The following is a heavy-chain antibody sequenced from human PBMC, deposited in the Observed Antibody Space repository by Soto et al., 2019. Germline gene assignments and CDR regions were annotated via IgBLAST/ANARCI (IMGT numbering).Heavy chain of an antibody. CDR1: GGSVSSGSYY. J-gene: IGHJ6*02. Sequence: SETLSLTCTVSGGSVSSGSYYWSWIRQPPGKGLEWIGYIYYSGSTNYNPSLKSRVTISVDTSKNQFSLKLSSVTAADTAVYYCARGGTRGAHYYYYGMDVWGQGTTVTVPS. D-gene: IGHD1-1*01. CDR2: IYYSGST. CDR3: ARGGTRGAHYYYYGMDV. V-gene: IGHV4-61*01.